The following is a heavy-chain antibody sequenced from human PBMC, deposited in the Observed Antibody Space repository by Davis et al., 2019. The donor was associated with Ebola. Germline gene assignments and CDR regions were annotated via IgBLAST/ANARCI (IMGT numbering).Heavy chain of an antibody. CDR3: ARLRGYDFGSRWLGAY. D-gene: IGHD5-12*01. CDR2: IYYGGSI. V-gene: IGHV4-39*01. CDR1: GGSISSSSYF. Sequence: GSLRLSCTVSGGSISSSSYFWGWIRQPPGKGLEWIGSIYYGGSIYYNPSLKSRLTISVDTPKNQVSLNLSSVTAADSAVYYCARLRGYDFGSRWLGAYWGQGTLVTVSS. J-gene: IGHJ4*02.